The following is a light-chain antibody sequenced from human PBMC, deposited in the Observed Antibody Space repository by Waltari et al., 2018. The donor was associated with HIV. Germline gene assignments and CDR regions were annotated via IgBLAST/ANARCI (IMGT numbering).Light chain of an antibody. CDR1: GSDIGTYNY. V-gene: IGLV2-8*01. CDR2: EGN. Sequence: QSALTQPPSASGSPGQSVTISCTGTGSDIGTYNYVSWYQQHPGNAPKLMIYEGNKRPSGVADRFSGAKSGSVASLTVSGLQDDDEADYYCSSYAGRDSRVVVGGGTKLTVL. CDR3: SSYAGRDSRVV. J-gene: IGLJ2*01.